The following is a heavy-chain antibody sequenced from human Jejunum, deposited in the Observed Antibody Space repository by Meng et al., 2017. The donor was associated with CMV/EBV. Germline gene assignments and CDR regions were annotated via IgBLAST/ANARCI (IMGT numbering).Heavy chain of an antibody. CDR3: ARRSGYNSDWYMNYYGLDV. D-gene: IGHD6-19*01. CDR1: GSCY. Sequence: GSCYWGWIRHLPGKGLEWIGYIYYSGITYYNPSLRSRVTMSIDTSKNQFSLRLSSVTAADAALYYCARRSGYNSDWYMNYYGLDVWGQGTTVTVSS. V-gene: IGHV4-31*02. CDR2: IYYSGIT. J-gene: IGHJ6*02.